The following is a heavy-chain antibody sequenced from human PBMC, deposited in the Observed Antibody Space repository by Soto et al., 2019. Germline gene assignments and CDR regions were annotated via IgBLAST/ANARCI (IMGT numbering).Heavy chain of an antibody. CDR1: GFTVSSYG. V-gene: IGHV3-30*03. CDR3: TGEVASGY. CDR2: ISRDGGTK. D-gene: IGHD2-8*02. J-gene: IGHJ4*02. Sequence: QVQLVESGGGVVQPGRSLRLSCAVSGFTVSSYGMHWVRQAPGKGLEWVAVISRDGGTKFYADSVKGRFTISKDNSRNTLFLDMNSLRGDDMAVYYCTGEVASGYWGQGTLVTVSS.